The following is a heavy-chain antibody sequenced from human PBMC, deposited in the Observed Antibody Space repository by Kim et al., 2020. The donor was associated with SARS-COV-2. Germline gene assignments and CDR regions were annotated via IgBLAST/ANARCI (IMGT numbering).Heavy chain of an antibody. Sequence: ASVKVSCKASGYTFTSYDINWVRQATGQGLEWMGWMNPNSGNTGYAQKFQGRVTMTRNTSISTTYMELSSLRSEDMAVYYCARGHLKSIVVVIAPRPYYYYMDVWGKGTTVTVSS. J-gene: IGHJ6*03. CDR1: GYTFTSYD. CDR3: ARGHLKSIVVVIAPRPYYYYMDV. V-gene: IGHV1-8*01. D-gene: IGHD2-21*01. CDR2: MNPNSGNT.